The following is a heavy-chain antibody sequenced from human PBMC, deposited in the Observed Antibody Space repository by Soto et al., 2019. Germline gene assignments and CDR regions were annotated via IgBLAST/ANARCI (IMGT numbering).Heavy chain of an antibody. V-gene: IGHV3-11*01. Sequence: QVQLVESGGGLVKPGGSLRLSCAASGFTFSDYYMSWIGQAPGKGLEWVSYISSSGSTIYYADSVKGRFTLSRDNADTARYLQLNSLRAEDPAVYYCERSSSGWYLRGGAAFVIWGQDPMVTVSS. J-gene: IGHJ3*02. D-gene: IGHD6-19*01. CDR2: ISSSGSTI. CDR3: ERSSSGWYLRGGAAFVI. CDR1: GFTFSDYY.